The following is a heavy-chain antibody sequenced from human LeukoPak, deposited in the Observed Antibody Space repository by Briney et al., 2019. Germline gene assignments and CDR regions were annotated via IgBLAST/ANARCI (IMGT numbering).Heavy chain of an antibody. CDR1: GGSFSGYY. J-gene: IGHJ4*02. D-gene: IGHD3-10*01. V-gene: IGHV4-34*01. CDR3: VHGESPSNFDY. CDR2: MNHSGST. Sequence: SETLSLTCAVCGGSFSGYYWIWIRHPPGKGLEWIGEMNHSGSTNYNPPLKSRVTISVATSKKQFSLKLSAVTAADTAVYYCVHGESPSNFDYWGQGTLVTVSS.